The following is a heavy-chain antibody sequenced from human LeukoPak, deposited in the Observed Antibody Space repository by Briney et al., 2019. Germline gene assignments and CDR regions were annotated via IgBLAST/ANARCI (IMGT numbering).Heavy chain of an antibody. CDR3: AKEGVGATFDY. V-gene: IGHV3-23*01. CDR1: GFTFSTYA. D-gene: IGHD1-26*01. Sequence: GGSLRLSCAASGFTFSTYAMTWVRQAPGKGLEWVSSISGSSGDTYYADSVKGRFTISRDNSKNTLYLQMNGLRAEDTAVYYCAKEGVGATFDYWGQGTLVTVSS. J-gene: IGHJ4*02. CDR2: ISGSSGDT.